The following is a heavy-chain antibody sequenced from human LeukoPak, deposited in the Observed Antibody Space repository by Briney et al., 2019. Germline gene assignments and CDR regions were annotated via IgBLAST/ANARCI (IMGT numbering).Heavy chain of an antibody. V-gene: IGHV4-59*01. D-gene: IGHD2-2*01. CDR1: GGSICDDM. J-gene: IGHJ4*02. CDR2: VYYSGSV. Sequence: PPETPSDMPTDSGGSICDDMATRAGQPPGKGLEWIGYVYYSGSVTCNPSLKTRVTISVDTTKNQFYLKLSSVTAADTAVYFCARGSYSSRTSCYLRGYDLWGQGTPVTVSS. CDR3: ARGSYSSRTSCYLRGYDL.